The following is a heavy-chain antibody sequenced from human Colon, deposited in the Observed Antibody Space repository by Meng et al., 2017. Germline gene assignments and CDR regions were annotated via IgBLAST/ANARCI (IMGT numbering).Heavy chain of an antibody. D-gene: IGHD1-14*01. J-gene: IGHJ4*02. V-gene: IGHV4-61*01. Sequence: QVRLQESGPGLGRPSETLSLTCTVSGGSVSSGTYYWSWIRQPPGKGLEWIGCIYYSGTTNYNPSLKSRVTISVDTSKNQFSLKLSSVTPADTAVYFCARDRVPGKYWGQGTLVTVSS. CDR1: GGSVSSGTYY. CDR3: ARDRVPGKY. CDR2: IYYSGTT.